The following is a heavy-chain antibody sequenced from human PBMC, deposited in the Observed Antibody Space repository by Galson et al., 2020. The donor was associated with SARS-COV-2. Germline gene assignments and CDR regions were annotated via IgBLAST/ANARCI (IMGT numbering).Heavy chain of an antibody. CDR1: GYSFTSYW. V-gene: IGHV5-51*01. Sequence: HGESLKISCKGSGYSFTSYWISWVRQMPGKGLEWMGIIYPGDSDTTYSPSFQGQVTISADKSISTAYLQWSSLKASDTAMYYCARRQDCGGDCYLNYYYGMDVWGQGTTVTVSS. J-gene: IGHJ6*02. CDR2: IYPGDSDT. D-gene: IGHD2-21*02. CDR3: ARRQDCGGDCYLNYYYGMDV.